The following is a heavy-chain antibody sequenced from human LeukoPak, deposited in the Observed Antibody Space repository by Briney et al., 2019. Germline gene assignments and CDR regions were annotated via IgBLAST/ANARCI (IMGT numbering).Heavy chain of an antibody. J-gene: IGHJ6*03. CDR2: IYTSGST. CDR1: GGSISSYY. Sequence: PSETLSLTCTVSGGSISSYYWSWIRQPPGKGLEWIGYIYTSGSTNYNPSLKSRVTKSVDTSKNQFSLKLSSVTAADTAVYYCAGLYHTAMVAYYYYYMDVWGKGTTVTVSS. V-gene: IGHV4-4*09. D-gene: IGHD5-18*01. CDR3: AGLYHTAMVAYYYYYMDV.